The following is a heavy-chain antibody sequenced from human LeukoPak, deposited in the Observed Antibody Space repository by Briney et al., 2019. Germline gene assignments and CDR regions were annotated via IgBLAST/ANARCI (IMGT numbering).Heavy chain of an antibody. CDR3: ARWELAAAGGAFDI. Sequence: SETLSLTCTVSGGSISSYYWSWIRQPAGKGLEWIGRIYTSGSTNYNPSLKSRVTMSVDTSKNQFSLKLSSVTAADTAVYYCARWELAAAGGAFDIWGQGKMVTVSS. CDR1: GGSISSYY. J-gene: IGHJ3*02. V-gene: IGHV4-4*07. CDR2: IYTSGST. D-gene: IGHD1-7*01.